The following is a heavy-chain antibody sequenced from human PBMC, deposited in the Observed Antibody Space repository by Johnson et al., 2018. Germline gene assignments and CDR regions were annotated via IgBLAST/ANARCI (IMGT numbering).Heavy chain of an antibody. Sequence: VQLQESGGTLVQPGGSLRLSCVASGFTLSSHWMHWVRQGPGKGLVWVSSSRFDGDDTAYMDSVRGRFTISRDNAKNTLYLKMTSLRADDTAVYFCAREGDCFYIWGQGTMVTVSS. CDR2: SRFDGDDT. D-gene: IGHD2-21*01. J-gene: IGHJ3*02. CDR1: GFTLSSHW. V-gene: IGHV3-74*01. CDR3: AREGDCFYI.